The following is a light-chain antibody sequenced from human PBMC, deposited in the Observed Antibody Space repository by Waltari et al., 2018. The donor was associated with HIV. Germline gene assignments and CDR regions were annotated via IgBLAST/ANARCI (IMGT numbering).Light chain of an antibody. Sequence: QSALTQPASVSGSPGQSITISCTGTSNDVGGYNYVSWYQQHPGKAPKPMIYDVTTRPSGVSDRFSVSKSGNPSSLTISGLQAEDEADYYCSSYTKTLYVIFGGGTKLTVL. CDR1: SNDVGGYNY. CDR2: DVT. V-gene: IGLV2-14*03. J-gene: IGLJ2*01. CDR3: SSYTKTLYVI.